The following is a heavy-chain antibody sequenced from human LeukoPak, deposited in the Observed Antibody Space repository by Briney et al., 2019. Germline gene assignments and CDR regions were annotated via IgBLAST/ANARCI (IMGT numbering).Heavy chain of an antibody. Sequence: SETLSLTCAVSGGSIISGNWWSWVRQPPGKGLEWIGEIYHSGRTNYNPSLKSRVTISLDKSKNQFSLNLSSVTAADTALYYCASSDGLPPRSDSSYDVFDYWGQGTLVTVSS. CDR3: ASSDGLPPRSDSSYDVFDY. J-gene: IGHJ4*02. V-gene: IGHV4-4*02. CDR1: GGSIISGNW. D-gene: IGHD5-12*01. CDR2: IYHSGRT.